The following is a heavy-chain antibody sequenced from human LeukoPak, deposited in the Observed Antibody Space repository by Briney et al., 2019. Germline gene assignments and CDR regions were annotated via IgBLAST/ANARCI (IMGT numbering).Heavy chain of an antibody. CDR3: ARDSREDAFDI. D-gene: IGHD1-26*01. CDR2: IYYSGST. V-gene: IGHV4-59*01. Sequence: RASETLSLTCTVSGGSISSYYWSWIRQPPGKGLEWIGHIYYSGSTNYNPSLKSRVTISVDTSKNQFSLKLSSVTAADTAVYYCARDSREDAFDIWGQGTMVTVSS. CDR1: GGSISSYY. J-gene: IGHJ3*02.